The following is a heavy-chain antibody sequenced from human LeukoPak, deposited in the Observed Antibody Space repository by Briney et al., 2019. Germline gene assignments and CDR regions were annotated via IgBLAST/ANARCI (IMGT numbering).Heavy chain of an antibody. J-gene: IGHJ4*02. D-gene: IGHD3-3*02. Sequence: PGGSLRLSCTASGFTFSSYAVSWVRQAPGKGLEWVSGVTKSGGGTEPADSVKGRVSISRDNSKNTLYLQMNSLRAEDTALYYCAKLSRIGNVDYWGQGTLVTVSS. CDR1: GFTFSSYA. V-gene: IGHV3-23*01. CDR3: AKLSRIGNVDY. CDR2: VTKSGGGT.